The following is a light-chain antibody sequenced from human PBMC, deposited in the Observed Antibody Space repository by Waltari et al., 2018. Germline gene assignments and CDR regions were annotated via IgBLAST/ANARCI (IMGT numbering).Light chain of an antibody. V-gene: IGLV1-40*01. CDR2: ENT. Sequence: QSVLPPPPSVSGTPGQRVALSCTGRSSNIGAGYDVHWYQHLPGTAPKLLIYENTNRPSGVPDRFSASKSGTSASLAITGLQAEDEADYFCQSYDSSLSGSRVFGGGTKLTVL. CDR3: QSYDSSLSGSRV. CDR1: SSNIGAGYD. J-gene: IGLJ3*02.